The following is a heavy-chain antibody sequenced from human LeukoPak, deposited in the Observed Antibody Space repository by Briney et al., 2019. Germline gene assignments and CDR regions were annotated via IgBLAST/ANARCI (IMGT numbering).Heavy chain of an antibody. CDR2: IYYSGST. D-gene: IGHD2-21*02. CDR3: ASGTVVTAIHFDY. V-gene: IGHV4-30-4*01. CDR1: GGSISSGDYY. Sequence: PSQTLSLTCTVSGGSISSGDYYWSWIRRPPGKGLEWIGYIYYSGSTYYNPSLKSRVTISVDTSKNQFSLKLSSVTAADAAVYYCASGTVVTAIHFDYWGQGTLVTVSS. J-gene: IGHJ4*02.